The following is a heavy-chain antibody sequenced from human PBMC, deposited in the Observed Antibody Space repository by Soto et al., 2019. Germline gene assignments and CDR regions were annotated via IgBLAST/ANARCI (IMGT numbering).Heavy chain of an antibody. Sequence: PSETLSLTCTVSGGSISSSSYYWGWIRQPPGKGLEWIGSIYYSGSTYYNPSLKSRVTMSVDTSKNQFSLKLSSVTAADTAVYYCARQGTVTPYDYWGQGTLVTVSS. CDR1: GGSISSSSYY. CDR3: ARQGTVTPYDY. CDR2: IYYSGST. V-gene: IGHV4-39*01. J-gene: IGHJ4*02. D-gene: IGHD4-17*01.